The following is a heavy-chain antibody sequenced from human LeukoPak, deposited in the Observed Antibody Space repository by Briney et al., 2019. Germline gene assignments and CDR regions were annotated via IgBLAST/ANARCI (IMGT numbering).Heavy chain of an antibody. CDR3: GRFGYVAGIDL. CDR2: IDPAGTDT. D-gene: IGHD6-19*01. Sequence: GGSLRLSCAASGFSFNSYWMTWVRQPPGRGLVWVANIDPAGTDTYYVDPVKGRFTISRDNAKNLVYLQMNTLRAEDTAVYSCGRFGYVAGIDLWGQGTLVTVSS. CDR1: GFSFNSYW. V-gene: IGHV3-7*01. J-gene: IGHJ4*02.